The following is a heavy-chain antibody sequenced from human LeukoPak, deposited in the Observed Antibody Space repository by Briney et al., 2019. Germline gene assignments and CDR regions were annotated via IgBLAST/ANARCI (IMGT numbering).Heavy chain of an antibody. CDR1: GGSIGPYY. CDR3: ARDHSSSSWMDSFEI. V-gene: IGHV4-4*07. D-gene: IGHD6-6*01. Sequence: SETLSLTCIISGGSIGPYYWSWIRQAAGKGPEWIGRIYTTGTADYNPSLKGRVFLSVDTPKNQFSLKVTSVTAADTAVYYCARDHSSSSWMDSFEIWGPGTKVTVSS. J-gene: IGHJ3*02. CDR2: IYTTGTA.